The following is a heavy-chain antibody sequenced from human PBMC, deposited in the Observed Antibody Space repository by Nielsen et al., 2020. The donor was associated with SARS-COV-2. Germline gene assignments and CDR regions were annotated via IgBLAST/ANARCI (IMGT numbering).Heavy chain of an antibody. CDR2: IYHSGST. D-gene: IGHD3-22*01. J-gene: IGHJ6*02. Sequence: GSLRLSCAVSGGSISSSNWWSWVRPPPGQGLEWIGEIYHSGSTNYNPSLKSRVTISVDKSKNQFSLKLSSVTAADTAVYYCAREPYYYDSSGPDYYYYGMDVWGQGTTVTVSS. CDR1: GGSISSSNW. V-gene: IGHV4-4*02. CDR3: AREPYYYDSSGPDYYYYGMDV.